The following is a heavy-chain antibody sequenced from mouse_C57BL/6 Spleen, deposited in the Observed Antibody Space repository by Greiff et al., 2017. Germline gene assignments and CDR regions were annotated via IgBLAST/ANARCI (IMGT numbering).Heavy chain of an antibody. J-gene: IGHJ2*01. CDR3: ARDGSRRRYFDY. CDR1: GYTFTGYG. Sequence: QVQLQQSGAELARPGASVKLSCKASGYTFTGYGISWVKQRTGQGLEWIGEIYPRSGNTYYNEKFKGKATLTADKSSSTAYMELRSLTSEDSAVYFCARDGSRRRYFDYWGQGTTLTVSS. CDR2: IYPRSGNT. D-gene: IGHD1-1*01. V-gene: IGHV1-81*01.